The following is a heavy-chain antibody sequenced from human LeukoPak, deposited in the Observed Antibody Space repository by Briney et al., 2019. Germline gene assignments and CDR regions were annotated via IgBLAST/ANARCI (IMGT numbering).Heavy chain of an antibody. Sequence: ASVKVSCKASGYTFTSYGISWVRQAPGQGLEWMGWIIAYNGNTNYAQKLQGRVTMTTDTSTSTAYMELRSLRSDDTAVYYCARFYYDSSGYDGYNWFDPWGQGTLVTVSS. J-gene: IGHJ5*02. CDR2: IIAYNGNT. V-gene: IGHV1-18*01. CDR1: GYTFTSYG. D-gene: IGHD3-22*01. CDR3: ARFYYDSSGYDGYNWFDP.